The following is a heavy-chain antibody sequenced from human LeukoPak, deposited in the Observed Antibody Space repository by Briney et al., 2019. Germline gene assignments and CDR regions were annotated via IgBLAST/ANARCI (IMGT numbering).Heavy chain of an antibody. J-gene: IGHJ6*02. D-gene: IGHD3-10*01. Sequence: SETLSLTCTVPGGSIGRGGYYWTWIRQHPGKGLEWIGYIYYTGSTYYNPSLKSRVAISMDASKNQFSLRLGSVTAADTAAYYCTRAGPHYGSGTDYSFYGMDVWGQGTTVTVSS. V-gene: IGHV4-31*03. CDR3: TRAGPHYGSGTDYSFYGMDV. CDR1: GGSIGRGGYY. CDR2: IYYTGST.